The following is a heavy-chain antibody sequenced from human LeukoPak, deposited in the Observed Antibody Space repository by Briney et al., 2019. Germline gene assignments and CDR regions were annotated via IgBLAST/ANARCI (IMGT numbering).Heavy chain of an antibody. D-gene: IGHD6-6*01. CDR3: SNGIYSSSY. Sequence: GGSLRLSCAASGFTFTRFWMCWVRQAPGKGLEWVANIDQDGSEQYYLDSVEGRFTISRDNAKNSLYLQMDNLRAEDTAVYYCSNGIYSSSYWGRGTLVTVSS. V-gene: IGHV3-7*01. CDR2: IDQDGSEQ. J-gene: IGHJ4*02. CDR1: GFTFTRFW.